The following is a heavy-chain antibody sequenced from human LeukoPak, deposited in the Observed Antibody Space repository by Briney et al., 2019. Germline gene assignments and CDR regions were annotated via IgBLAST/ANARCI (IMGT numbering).Heavy chain of an antibody. Sequence: GGSLRLSCAASGFTFSSNWMHWVRQAPGKGLVWVSRINEDGSTTNYADSVKGRSTIFRDNAKNTLYLQMNSLRAEGTAVYYCVRDLGGRSGHWGQGTLVTVSS. D-gene: IGHD1-26*01. J-gene: IGHJ4*02. V-gene: IGHV3-74*01. CDR1: GFTFSSNW. CDR2: INEDGSTT. CDR3: VRDLGGRSGH.